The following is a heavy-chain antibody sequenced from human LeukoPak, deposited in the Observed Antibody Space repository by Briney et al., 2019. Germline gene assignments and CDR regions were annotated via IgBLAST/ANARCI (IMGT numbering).Heavy chain of an antibody. D-gene: IGHD6-19*01. Sequence: GGSLRLSCAASGFTFSSYWMSWVRQAPGKGLEWVANIKQDGSEKYYVDSVKRRFTISRDNAKNALYLQMNSLRAEDTAVYYCARETSSGWYYLDYWGQGTLVTVSS. CDR3: ARETSSGWYYLDY. J-gene: IGHJ4*02. CDR1: GFTFSSYW. V-gene: IGHV3-7*05. CDR2: IKQDGSEK.